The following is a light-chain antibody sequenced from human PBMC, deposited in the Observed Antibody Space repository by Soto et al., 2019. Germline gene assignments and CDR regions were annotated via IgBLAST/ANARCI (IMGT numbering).Light chain of an antibody. J-gene: IGKJ3*01. CDR3: QQYDNLPPFT. CDR2: DAS. CDR1: QDISNY. V-gene: IGKV1-33*01. Sequence: DIQMTQSPSSLSASVGDRVTITCQARQDISNYLNWYQQKPGKAPKLLIYDASNLETGVPSRFSGSGSGTYFTFTISILQPEDIATYYCQQYDNLPPFTFGPGTKMHIK.